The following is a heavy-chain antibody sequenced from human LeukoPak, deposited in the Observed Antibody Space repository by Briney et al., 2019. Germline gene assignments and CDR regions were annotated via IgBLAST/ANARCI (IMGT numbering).Heavy chain of an antibody. J-gene: IGHJ4*02. CDR2: ISSSGSTI. CDR3: ARHGQQQLVWGYLFY. Sequence: GGSLRLSCAASGFTFSDYYMSWIRQAPGKGLEGVSYISSSGSTIYYADSVKGRFTISRDNAKHSLYLQMNSLRAEDTAVYYCARHGQQQLVWGYLFYWGQGTLVTVSS. V-gene: IGHV3-11*01. CDR1: GFTFSDYY. D-gene: IGHD6-13*01.